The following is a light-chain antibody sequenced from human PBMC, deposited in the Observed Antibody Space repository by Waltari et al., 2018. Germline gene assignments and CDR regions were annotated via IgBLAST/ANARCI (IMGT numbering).Light chain of an antibody. CDR3: LQYDIYWA. J-gene: IGKJ1*01. CDR1: QSINSW. Sequence: DIQMTQSPSTLSASVGDRVTITCRASQSINSWLAWDQQKPGKAPKLLIYKASSLQTGVPSRFSGSGSGTEFTLTISSLQPDDFATYFCLQYDIYWAFGQGTKVEVK. CDR2: KAS. V-gene: IGKV1-5*03.